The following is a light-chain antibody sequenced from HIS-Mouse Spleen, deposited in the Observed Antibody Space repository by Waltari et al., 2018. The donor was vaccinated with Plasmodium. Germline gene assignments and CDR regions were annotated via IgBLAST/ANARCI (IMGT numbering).Light chain of an antibody. CDR2: AAS. V-gene: IGKV1-39*01. CDR3: QQSYSTPPT. J-gene: IGKJ4*01. Sequence: IQMTQSPSSLSASVGGRVPITCRGSQSISSYLHWYQQKPGKAPKLLIYAASSVQSGVPSRFSGSGSGTDFTRTISSLQPEDFATYYCQQSYSTPPTFGGGTKVEIK. CDR1: QSISSY.